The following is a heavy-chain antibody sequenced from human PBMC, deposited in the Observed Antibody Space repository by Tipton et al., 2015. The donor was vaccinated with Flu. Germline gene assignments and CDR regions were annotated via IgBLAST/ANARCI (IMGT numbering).Heavy chain of an antibody. CDR1: GGSISSSSYY. D-gene: IGHD2/OR15-2a*01. CDR2: IYYSGST. J-gene: IGHJ4*02. Sequence: LRLSCTVSGGSISSSSYYWGWIRQPPGKGLEWIGSIYYSGSTYYNPSLKSRVTISVDTSKNQFSLKLSSVTAADTAVYYCARDSALLSRYYDYWGQGTLVTVSS. V-gene: IGHV4-39*07. CDR3: ARDSALLSRYYDY.